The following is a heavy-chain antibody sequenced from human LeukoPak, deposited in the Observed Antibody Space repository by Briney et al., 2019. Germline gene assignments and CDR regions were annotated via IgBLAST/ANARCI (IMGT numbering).Heavy chain of an antibody. CDR1: GFTFSSYS. J-gene: IGHJ3*02. Sequence: GGSLRLSCAASGFTFSSYSMNWVRQAPGKGLEGVSYISSSSSTIYYADSVKGRFTISRDNAKNSLYLQMNSPRAEDTAVYYCARGSSSGWYGGAFDIWGQGTMVTVSS. V-gene: IGHV3-48*04. CDR2: ISSSSSTI. CDR3: ARGSSSGWYGGAFDI. D-gene: IGHD6-19*01.